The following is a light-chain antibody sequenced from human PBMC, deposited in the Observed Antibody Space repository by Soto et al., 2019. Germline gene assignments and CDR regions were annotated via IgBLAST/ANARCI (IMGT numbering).Light chain of an antibody. J-gene: IGLJ1*01. V-gene: IGLV2-14*01. CDR3: SSYTRSSTLYV. CDR2: DVT. Sequence: QSALTQPASVSGSPGQSITISCTGTSSDVGDNNYVSWYQQHPGKAPKLMIYDVTHRPPGISNRFSGSKSGNTASLTISGLQAEDEADYYCSSYTRSSTLYVFGTGTKLTVL. CDR1: SSDVGDNNY.